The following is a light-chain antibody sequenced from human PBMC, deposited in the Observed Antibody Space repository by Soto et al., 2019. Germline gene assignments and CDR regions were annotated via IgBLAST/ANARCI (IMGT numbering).Light chain of an antibody. V-gene: IGKV3-20*01. J-gene: IGKJ1*01. CDR3: QQYGSSPRT. CDR1: QSVSINN. Sequence: EIVLTQSPGTLSLSPGERATLSCRASQSVSINNLAWYQQKPGQAPRLLIYGASSRATGIPDRFSGSGSGTDFTLTISRLEPEDFAVYYCQQYGSSPRTFGQGTMVEIK. CDR2: GAS.